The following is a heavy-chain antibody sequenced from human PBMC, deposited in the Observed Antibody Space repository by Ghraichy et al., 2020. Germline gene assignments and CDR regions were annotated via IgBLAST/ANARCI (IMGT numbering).Heavy chain of an antibody. CDR1: GFTFSSYW. Sequence: GGSLRLSCAASGFTFSSYWMHWVRQAPGKGLVWVSRINSDGSSTSYADSVKGRFTISRDNAKNTLYLQMNSLRAEDTAVYYCARATAESPYYFDYWGQGTLVTVSS. D-gene: IGHD1-14*01. V-gene: IGHV3-74*01. CDR2: INSDGSST. CDR3: ARATAESPYYFDY. J-gene: IGHJ4*02.